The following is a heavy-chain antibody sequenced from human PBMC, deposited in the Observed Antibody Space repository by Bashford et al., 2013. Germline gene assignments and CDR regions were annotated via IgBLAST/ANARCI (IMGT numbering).Heavy chain of an antibody. CDR2: ISTDQGDT. V-gene: IGHV1-3*04. CDR1: IHFTSNA. CDR3: ARDSGDSRSWYFLH. Sequence: SVKXLQLXIHFTSNAIHWVRQAPGQRLEWMAWISTDQGDTRYYTEIPGQSHHSRDTSATTAYLEVNSLRSEDTAVYYCARDSGDSRSWYFLHWGQGTLVTVSS. J-gene: IGHJ1*01. D-gene: IGHD6-13*01.